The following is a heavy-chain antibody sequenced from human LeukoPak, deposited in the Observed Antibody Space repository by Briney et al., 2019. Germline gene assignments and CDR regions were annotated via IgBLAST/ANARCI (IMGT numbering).Heavy chain of an antibody. J-gene: IGHJ4*02. CDR2: ISGSGGTA. D-gene: IGHD3-22*01. CDR1: GFTFSNYA. V-gene: IGHV3-23*01. Sequence: GGSLRLSCAASGFTFSNYAMSWVRQAPGKGLEWVSAISGSGGTAYYADSVKGRFTISRDNSKNTLYLQMNSLRAEDAAVYYCAKKGYYDGSGYYMYYFDHWGQGTLVTVSS. CDR3: AKKGYYDGSGYYMYYFDH.